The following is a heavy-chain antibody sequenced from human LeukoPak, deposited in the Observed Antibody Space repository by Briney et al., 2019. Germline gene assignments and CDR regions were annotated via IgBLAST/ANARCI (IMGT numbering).Heavy chain of an antibody. CDR1: GGSINSYY. CDR3: ARGYCSGGSCYSYYYYNYMDV. J-gene: IGHJ6*03. CDR2: IHYTGST. Sequence: PSETLSLTCTVSGGSINSYYWSWIRQPPGKGLGCIGYIHYTGSTNYNPSLKSRVTISVDTSKNQFSLKLSSVTAADTAVYYCARGYCSGGSCYSYYYYNYMDVWGKGTTVTVSS. V-gene: IGHV4-59*12. D-gene: IGHD2-15*01.